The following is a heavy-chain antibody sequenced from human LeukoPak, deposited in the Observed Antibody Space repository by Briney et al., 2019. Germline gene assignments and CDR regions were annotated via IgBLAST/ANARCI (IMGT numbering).Heavy chain of an antibody. V-gene: IGHV4-39*01. Sequence: SETLSLTCTVSGGSITSSGYCWGWIRQPPGKGLEWIGSMYYSGNTYYNPSLKSRVTMSVDTSKNQFSLKMSSLTAADTAVYYCARQHTRGAVVALVDYWGQGTLVTVSS. J-gene: IGHJ4*02. CDR2: MYYSGNT. D-gene: IGHD3-22*01. CDR3: ARQHTRGAVVALVDY. CDR1: GGSITSSGYC.